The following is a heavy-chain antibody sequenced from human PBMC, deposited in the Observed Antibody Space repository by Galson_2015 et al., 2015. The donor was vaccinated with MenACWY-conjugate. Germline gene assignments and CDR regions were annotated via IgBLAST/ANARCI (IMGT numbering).Heavy chain of an antibody. Sequence: PLRHFCTASGVTLSIGAMHWVRQALGKGLEWVAVMAYDGTIRYYADSEKGRCTISRDHSKNTLSLQMNSLRAEDTAVDDCASAYCRSSSTSTCTNHFQYWGQGTLVTVSS. V-gene: IGHV3-30*01. CDR1: GVTLSIGA. J-gene: IGHJ1*01. D-gene: IGHD2-2*01. CDR2: MAYDGTIR. CDR3: ASAYCRSSSTSTCTNHFQY.